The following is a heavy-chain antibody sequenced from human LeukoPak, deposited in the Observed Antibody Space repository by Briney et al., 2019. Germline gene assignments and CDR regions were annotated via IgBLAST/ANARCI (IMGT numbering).Heavy chain of an antibody. J-gene: IGHJ6*02. CDR1: GYTFTSYY. V-gene: IGHV1-46*01. D-gene: IGHD4-4*01. CDR3: ARSDQYYYGMDV. CDR2: INPNTSNT. Sequence: GASVKVSCKASGYTFTSYYMHWVRQAPGEGPEWMGIINPNTSNTHYAQRFQGRVTMTRDTSTSTVYMELTSLRSEDTAVYYCARSDQYYYGMDVWGQGNTVTVSS.